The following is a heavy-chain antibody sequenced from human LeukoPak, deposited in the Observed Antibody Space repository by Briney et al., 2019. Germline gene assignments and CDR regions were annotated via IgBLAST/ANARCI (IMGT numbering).Heavy chain of an antibody. V-gene: IGHV4-39*07. CDR3: ARYYYYYMDV. CDR1: GGSISSSSYY. J-gene: IGHJ6*03. CDR2: IYHTGIT. Sequence: KSSETLSLTCTVSGGSISSSSYYWGWIRHPPGRGLEWIGEIYHTGITNYNPSLKSRVTISLDKSKNQFSLNLTSMTAADTAVYYCARYYYYYMDVWGKGTTVTVSS.